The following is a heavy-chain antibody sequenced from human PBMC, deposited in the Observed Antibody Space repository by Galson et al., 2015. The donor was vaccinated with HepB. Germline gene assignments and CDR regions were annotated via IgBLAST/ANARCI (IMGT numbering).Heavy chain of an antibody. CDR2: ISYDGSNK. CDR1: GFTFSSYA. J-gene: IGHJ5*02. CDR3: ARDLYYDSSELSCWFDP. V-gene: IGHV3-30-3*01. Sequence: SLRLSCAASGFTFSSYAMHWVRQAPGKGLEWVAVISYDGSNKYYADSVKGRFTISRDNSKNTLYLQMNSLRAEDTAVYYCARDLYYDSSELSCWFDPWGQGTLVTVSS. D-gene: IGHD3-22*01.